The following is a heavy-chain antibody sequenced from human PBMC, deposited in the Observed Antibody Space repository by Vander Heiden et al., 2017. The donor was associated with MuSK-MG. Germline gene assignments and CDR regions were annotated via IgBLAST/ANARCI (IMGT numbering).Heavy chain of an antibody. J-gene: IGHJ4*02. Sequence: QVQLVQSGAEVKKPGSSVTVSCKASGGTFSSYAISWVRQAPGQGLEWMGRIIPILGIANYAQKFQGRVTITADKSTSTAYMELSSLRSEDTAVYYCARGRVGGNSGRVDYWGQGTLVTVSS. CDR1: GGTFSSYA. CDR3: ARGRVGGNSGRVDY. CDR2: IIPILGIA. V-gene: IGHV1-69*04. D-gene: IGHD2-21*02.